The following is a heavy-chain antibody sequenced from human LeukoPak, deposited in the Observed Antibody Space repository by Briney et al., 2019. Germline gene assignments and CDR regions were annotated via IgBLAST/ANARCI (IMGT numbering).Heavy chain of an antibody. Sequence: ASVKVSCKASGYTFTSYGISWVRQAPGQGLEWMGWISAYNSNTNYAQKLQGRVTLTTDTSTTTAYMELRSLRSDDTAVYYCARVPSYRPLDYWGLGTLATVSS. CDR1: GYTFTSYG. CDR2: ISAYNSNT. D-gene: IGHD3-16*02. J-gene: IGHJ4*02. V-gene: IGHV1-18*01. CDR3: ARVPSYRPLDY.